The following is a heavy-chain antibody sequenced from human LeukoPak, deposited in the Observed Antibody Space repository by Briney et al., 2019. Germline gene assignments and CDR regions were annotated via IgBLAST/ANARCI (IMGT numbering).Heavy chain of an antibody. J-gene: IGHJ4*02. CDR1: SGSISSSSYY. CDR3: ARLMYTAMVITH. D-gene: IGHD5-18*01. CDR2: IYYSGST. V-gene: IGHV4-39*01. Sequence: SETLSLTCTVSSGSISSSSYYWGWIRQPPGKGLEWIGTIYYSGSTYNNPSLKSRVTISVDTSKNQFSLKLSSVTAADTAVYYCARLMYTAMVITHWGQGTLVTVSS.